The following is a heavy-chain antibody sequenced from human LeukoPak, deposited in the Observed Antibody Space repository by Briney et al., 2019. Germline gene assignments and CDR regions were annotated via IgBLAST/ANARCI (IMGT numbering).Heavy chain of an antibody. J-gene: IGHJ4*02. CDR1: GGSFSGYY. Sequence: SETLSLTCAVYGGSFSGYYWSWIRQPPGKGLEWIGEINHSGSTNYNPSLKSRVTISVGTSKNQFSLKLSSVTAADTAVYYCARGRDYGDYVRHFDYWGQGTLVTVSS. CDR2: INHSGST. CDR3: ARGRDYGDYVRHFDY. D-gene: IGHD4-17*01. V-gene: IGHV4-34*01.